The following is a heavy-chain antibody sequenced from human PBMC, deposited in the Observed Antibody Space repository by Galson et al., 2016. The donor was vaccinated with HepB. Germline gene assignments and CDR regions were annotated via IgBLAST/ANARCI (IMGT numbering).Heavy chain of an antibody. CDR3: ARDEYITGTSDF. V-gene: IGHV3-21*01. CDR1: GFNFRTYT. CDR2: ITSHSGYI. J-gene: IGHJ4*02. D-gene: IGHD1/OR15-1a*01. Sequence: SLRLSCAASGFNFRTYTMNWVRQASGAGLEWVSTITSHSGYIYYADPVKGRFTIARDNANNSVYLQMNSLRAEDTAVYYCARDEYITGTSDFWGQGTLVTVSS.